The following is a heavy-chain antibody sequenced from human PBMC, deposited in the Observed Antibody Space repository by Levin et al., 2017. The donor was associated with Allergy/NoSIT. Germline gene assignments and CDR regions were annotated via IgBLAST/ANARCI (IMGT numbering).Heavy chain of an antibody. D-gene: IGHD5-12*01. V-gene: IGHV3-23*01. CDR1: GFSFSSYA. CDR3: AKDRNGYEEPGTAVDY. J-gene: IGHJ4*02. Sequence: RAGGSLRLSCAASGFSFSSYAMSWVRQAPGKGLEWVSAISGSGGSTYYADSVKGRFTISRDNSKNTLYLQMNSLRAEDTAVYYCAKDRNGYEEPGTAVDYWGQGTLVIVSS. CDR2: ISGSGGST.